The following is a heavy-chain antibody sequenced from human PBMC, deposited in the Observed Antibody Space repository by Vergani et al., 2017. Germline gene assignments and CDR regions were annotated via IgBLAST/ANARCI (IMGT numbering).Heavy chain of an antibody. J-gene: IGHJ3*02. CDR1: GGSISSSSYY. V-gene: IGHV4-39*07. CDR2: IYYSGST. Sequence: QLQLQESGPGLVKPSETLSLTCTVSGGSISSSSYYWGWIRQPPGKGLEWIGSIYYSGSTYYNPSLKSRVTISVDTSKNQFSLKLSSVTAEDTAVYYCARALPSYEDDAFDIWGQGTMVTVSS. D-gene: IGHD5-12*01. CDR3: ARALPSYEDDAFDI.